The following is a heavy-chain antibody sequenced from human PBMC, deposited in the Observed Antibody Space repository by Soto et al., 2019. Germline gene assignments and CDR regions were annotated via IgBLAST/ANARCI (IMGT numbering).Heavy chain of an antibody. Sequence: SETLSLTCTVSGGSISTYYWSWIRQPPGKGLEWIGYIYYSGSTNYNPSLKSRVTISVDTSKNQFSLKLSSVTAADTAVYYCARGDYVSGSYNKGGYYGMDVWGQGTTVTVSS. CDR1: GGSISTYY. CDR2: IYYSGST. D-gene: IGHD3-10*01. V-gene: IGHV4-59*01. J-gene: IGHJ6*02. CDR3: ARGDYVSGSYNKGGYYGMDV.